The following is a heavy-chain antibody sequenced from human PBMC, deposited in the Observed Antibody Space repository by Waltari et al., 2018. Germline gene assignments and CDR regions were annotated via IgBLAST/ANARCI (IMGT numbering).Heavy chain of an antibody. CDR1: GGSISSSNW. CDR3: ARDRDSSGYYADFQH. J-gene: IGHJ1*01. V-gene: IGHV4-4*02. CDR2: IYHSGST. D-gene: IGHD3-22*01. Sequence: QVQLQESGPGLVKPSGTLSLTCAVSGGSISSSNWWSLVRHPPGKGLEWIGEIYHSGSTNYNPSLKSRVTISVDKSKNQFSLKLSSVTAADTAVYYCARDRDSSGYYADFQHWGQGTLVTVSS.